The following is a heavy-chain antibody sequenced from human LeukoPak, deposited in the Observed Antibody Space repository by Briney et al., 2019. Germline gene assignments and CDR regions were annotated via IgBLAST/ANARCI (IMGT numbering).Heavy chain of an antibody. J-gene: IGHJ6*03. CDR3: AKPFMVGATGYYYYYMDV. CDR2: ISTNGGST. V-gene: IGHV3-23*01. Sequence: PGGSLRLSCAASGFTFSRYDMSWVRQAPGKGLEWVSAISTNGGSTHYADSVKGRFTISRDNSKNTLYLQMNGLRAEDTALYYCAKPFMVGATGYYYYYMDVWGEGTTVTVSS. D-gene: IGHD1-26*01. CDR1: GFTFSRYD.